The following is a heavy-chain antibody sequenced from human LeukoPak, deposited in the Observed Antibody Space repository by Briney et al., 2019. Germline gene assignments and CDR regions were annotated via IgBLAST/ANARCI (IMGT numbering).Heavy chain of an antibody. Sequence: GGSLRLSCAASGFTFSNAWMSWVRQAPGKGLKWVSAISGSGGSTYYADSVKGRFTISRDNSKNTLYLQMNSLRAEDTAVYYCAKDQKRRITMIVVVIRYFDYWGQGTLVTVSS. CDR3: AKDQKRRITMIVVVIRYFDY. CDR1: GFTFSNAW. CDR2: ISGSGGST. J-gene: IGHJ4*02. V-gene: IGHV3-23*01. D-gene: IGHD3-22*01.